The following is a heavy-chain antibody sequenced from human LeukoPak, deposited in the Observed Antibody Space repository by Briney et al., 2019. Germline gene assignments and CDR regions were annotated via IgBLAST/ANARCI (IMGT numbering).Heavy chain of an antibody. V-gene: IGHV4-59*08. CDR3: ASRSGSFSDALDI. CDR2: IHYSEST. J-gene: IGHJ3*02. D-gene: IGHD3-10*01. CDR1: GGSIRSYY. Sequence: PSETLSLTCTVSGGSIRSYYWGWIRQPPGNGLEWIGYIHYSESTKYNPSLKSRVTMSVDTSKNQFSLKLSSVTAADTAVYYCASRSGSFSDALDIWGQGTLVTVSS.